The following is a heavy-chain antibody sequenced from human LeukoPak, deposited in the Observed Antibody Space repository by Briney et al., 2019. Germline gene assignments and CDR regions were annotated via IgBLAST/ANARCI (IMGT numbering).Heavy chain of an antibody. Sequence: GGSLRLSCAASGFTFSSYGMSWVRQAPGKGLEWVSAIGGRDGSTYYADSVEGRFTISRDNSKNTLYVQMNSLRAEDTAVYYCAKYYYGSGSSDFDYWGQGTLVTVSS. CDR3: AKYYYGSGSSDFDY. D-gene: IGHD3-10*01. CDR1: GFTFSSYG. CDR2: IGGRDGST. V-gene: IGHV3-23*01. J-gene: IGHJ4*02.